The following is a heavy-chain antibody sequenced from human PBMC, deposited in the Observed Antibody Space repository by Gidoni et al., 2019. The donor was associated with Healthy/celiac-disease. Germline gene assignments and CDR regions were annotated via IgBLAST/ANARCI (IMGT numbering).Heavy chain of an antibody. Sequence: QEQPVQSGAELKNPGASVKVSCKPSGYTFTSYDINWVGQATGQGLEWMGWMNPNSGNTGYAQKFQSRVTMTRNTSISTAYMELSSLRSEDTAVYYCARGSDAFDIWGQGTMVTVSS. CDR3: ARGSDAFDI. V-gene: IGHV1-8*01. J-gene: IGHJ3*02. CDR2: MNPNSGNT. CDR1: GYTFTSYD.